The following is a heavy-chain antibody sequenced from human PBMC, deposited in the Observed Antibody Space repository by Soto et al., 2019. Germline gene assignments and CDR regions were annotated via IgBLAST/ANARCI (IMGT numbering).Heavy chain of an antibody. J-gene: IGHJ4*02. V-gene: IGHV3-30*19. CDR1: GFTFRSYV. D-gene: IGHD3-16*01. CDR2: TSYDGSNK. CDR3: ARWGTTGGLDV. Sequence: QVQLVESGGGVVQPGASLRLSCVGSGFTFRSYVIHWVRQAPVKGLEWVALTSYDGSNKYYDDSVKGRFTISRDNSRNTVDLHMDSLRLEDTALYYCARWGTTGGLDVWGQGTLVSVSS.